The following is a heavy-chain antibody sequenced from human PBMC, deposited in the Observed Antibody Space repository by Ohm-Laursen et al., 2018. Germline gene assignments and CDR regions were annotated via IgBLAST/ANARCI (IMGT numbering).Heavy chain of an antibody. D-gene: IGHD3-10*01. J-gene: IGHJ6*02. Sequence: SLRLSCSASGFTVSSNYMSWVRQAPGKGLEWVSGISWSSGSIGYADSVKGRFTISRDNAKNSLHLQMNSLRAEDTALYYCAAISDYGIDVWGQGTTVTVSS. CDR1: GFTVSSNY. V-gene: IGHV3-9*01. CDR2: ISWSSGSI. CDR3: AAISDYGIDV.